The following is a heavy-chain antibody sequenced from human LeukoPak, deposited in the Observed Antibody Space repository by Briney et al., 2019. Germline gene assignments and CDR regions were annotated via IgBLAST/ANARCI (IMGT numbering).Heavy chain of an antibody. CDR3: ARDRRVGATWSVCAFDI. V-gene: IGHV3-48*03. CDR1: GFSLTTYE. D-gene: IGHD1-26*01. J-gene: IGHJ3*02. Sequence: GGSLRLSCAASGFSLTTYEMNWVRQAPGKGLEWVSYISSSGDSIYYADSVKGRFTISRDNAKNSLSLQMNSLRAEDTAIYYCARDRRVGATWSVCAFDIWGQGKTVTVSS. CDR2: ISSSGDSI.